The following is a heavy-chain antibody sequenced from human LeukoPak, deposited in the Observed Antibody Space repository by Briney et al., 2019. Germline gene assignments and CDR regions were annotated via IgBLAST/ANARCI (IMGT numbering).Heavy chain of an antibody. CDR3: ARDGVVVVPANFYYMDV. J-gene: IGHJ6*03. D-gene: IGHD2-2*01. CDR2: ISAYNGNT. Sequence: ASVKVSCKASGYTLTSYGISWVRQAPGQGLEWMGWISAYNGNTNYAQKLQGRVTMTTDTSTSTAYMELRSLRSDDTAVYYCARDGVVVVPANFYYMDVWGKGTTVTISS. CDR1: GYTLTSYG. V-gene: IGHV1-18*01.